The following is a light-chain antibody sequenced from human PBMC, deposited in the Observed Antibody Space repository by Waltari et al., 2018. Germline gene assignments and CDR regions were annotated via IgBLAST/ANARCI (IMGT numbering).Light chain of an antibody. V-gene: IGLV3-21*04. CDR3: QVWDSSSDHVI. CDR2: YDS. J-gene: IGLJ2*01. CDR1: NIGSKS. Sequence: SYVLTQPPSVSVAPGKTARITCGGNNIGSKSVHWYQQKPGQAPVLAIYYDSDRPSGRPEGCCGSNSGNTATLTISRVEAGDEADYYCQVWDSSSDHVIFGGGTKLTVL.